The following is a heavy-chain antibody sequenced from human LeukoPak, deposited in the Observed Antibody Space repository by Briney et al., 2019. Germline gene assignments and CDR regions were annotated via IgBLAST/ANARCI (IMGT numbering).Heavy chain of an antibody. D-gene: IGHD4-23*01. CDR2: IYSGGST. V-gene: IGHV3-53*01. CDR1: GFTVSSNY. CDR3: ARGGYGGLDY. J-gene: IGHJ4*02. Sequence: PGGSLRLSCAASGFTVSSNYMTWVRQAPGKGLEWVSIIYSGGSTYYADSVRGRFTISRDNSKNSLYLQVNSLRAEDTALYYCARGGYGGLDYWGQGTLATVSS.